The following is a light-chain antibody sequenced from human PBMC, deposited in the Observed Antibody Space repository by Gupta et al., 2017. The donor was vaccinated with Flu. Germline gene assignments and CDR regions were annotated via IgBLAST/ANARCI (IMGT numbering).Light chain of an antibody. CDR2: KGS. CDR3: RQGKSWPPT. Sequence: DVVMTQSPLSLPVTLGQSASISCTSSQSLLYRDGHTYLNWFHQRPGQSPRRLLYKGSNRDCGVPGRFSGSGSATNFTLTISTGEADDVGVYYCRQGKSWPPTFGQGTKVEIK. V-gene: IGKV2-30*01. CDR1: QSLLYRDGHTY. J-gene: IGKJ1*01.